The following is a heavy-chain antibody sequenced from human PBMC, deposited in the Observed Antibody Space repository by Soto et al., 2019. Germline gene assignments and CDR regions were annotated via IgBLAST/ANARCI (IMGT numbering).Heavy chain of an antibody. V-gene: IGHV3-33*01. CDR1: GFTFSSYG. D-gene: IGHD3-16*01. CDR3: ARDPGRGGGGYFDY. CDR2: IWYDGSNK. J-gene: IGHJ4*02. Sequence: QVQLVESGGGVVQPGRSLRLSCAASGFTFSSYGMHWVRQAPGKGLEWVAVIWYDGSNKYYADSVKGQFTISRDNSKNTLYLQMNSLRAEDTAVYYCARDPGRGGGGYFDYWGQGTLVTVSS.